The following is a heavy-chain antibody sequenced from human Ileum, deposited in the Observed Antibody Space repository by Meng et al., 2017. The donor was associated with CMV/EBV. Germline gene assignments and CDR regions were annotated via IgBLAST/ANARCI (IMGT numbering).Heavy chain of an antibody. CDR1: YA. Sequence: YAMHWVRQAPGKGLQWVAVISYDGSNKYYAASIKGRFTISRDNSNNTLYLQMNSLRPDDTAVYYCARGGVGDLVFVPAAIRGFDYWGQGTLVTVSS. CDR3: ARGGVGDLVFVPAAIRGFDY. CDR2: ISYDGSNK. V-gene: IGHV3-30-3*01. D-gene: IGHD2-2*02. J-gene: IGHJ4*02.